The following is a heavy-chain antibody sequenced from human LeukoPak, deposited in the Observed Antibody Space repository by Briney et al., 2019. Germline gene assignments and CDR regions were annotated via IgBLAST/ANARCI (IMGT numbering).Heavy chain of an antibody. D-gene: IGHD3-10*01. CDR2: ISYDGSNK. CDR1: GFTFSSYA. Sequence: GGSLRLSCEASGFTFSSYAMHWVRQAPGKGLEWVAVISYDGSNKYYADSVKGRFTISRDNSKNTLYLQMNSLRAEDTAVYYCASRPRGEKNYYGSGSYNYWGQGTLVTVSS. V-gene: IGHV3-30-3*01. CDR3: ASRPRGEKNYYGSGSYNY. J-gene: IGHJ4*02.